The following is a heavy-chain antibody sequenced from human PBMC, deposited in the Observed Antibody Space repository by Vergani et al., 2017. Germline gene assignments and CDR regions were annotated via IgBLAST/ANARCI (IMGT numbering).Heavy chain of an antibody. CDR3: AKTAVAGTPPFDY. J-gene: IGHJ4*02. V-gene: IGHV3-74*01. CDR2: INSDGSST. CDR1: GFTSSSYW. D-gene: IGHD6-19*01. Sequence: EVQLVESGGGLVQPGGSLRLSCAASGFTSSSYWMQWVRQAPGKGLVWVSRINSDGSSTSYADSVKGRFTISRDNAKNTLYLQMNSLRAEDTAVYYCAKTAVAGTPPFDYWGQGTLVTVSS.